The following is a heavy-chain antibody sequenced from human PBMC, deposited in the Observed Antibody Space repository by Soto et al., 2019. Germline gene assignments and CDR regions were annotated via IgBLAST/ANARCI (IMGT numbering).Heavy chain of an antibody. D-gene: IGHD3-22*01. J-gene: IGHJ4*02. CDR1: GASISSVVYY. CDR3: ARHATDDSGYYPTVDY. Sequence: PSETLSLTCTVSGASISSVVYYWIWIRPEPGKGLEWIGYIHYSGSTNYNPSLRSRVTILIDRSKNHFSLKLSSVTAADTAVYYCARHATDDSGYYPTVDYWGQGTLVTVSS. V-gene: IGHV4-61*03. CDR2: IHYSGST.